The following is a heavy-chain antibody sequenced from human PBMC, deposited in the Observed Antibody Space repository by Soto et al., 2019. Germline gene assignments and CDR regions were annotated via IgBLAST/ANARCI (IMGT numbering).Heavy chain of an antibody. D-gene: IGHD3-3*01. V-gene: IGHV3-30*18. CDR1: GFTFSSYG. CDR2: ISYDGSNK. J-gene: IGHJ4*02. CDR3: AKEGYDFWSGYYTGGGYFDY. Sequence: QVQLVEAGGGVVQPGRSLRLSCAASGFTFSSYGMHWVRQAPGTGLEWVAVISYDGSNKYYADSVKGRFTISRDNSKNTLYLQMNSLRAEDTAVYYCAKEGYDFWSGYYTGGGYFDYWGQGTLVTVSS.